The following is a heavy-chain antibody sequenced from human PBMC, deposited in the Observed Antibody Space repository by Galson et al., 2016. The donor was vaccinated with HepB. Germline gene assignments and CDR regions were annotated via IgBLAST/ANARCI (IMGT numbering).Heavy chain of an antibody. Sequence: SLRLSCAASGFTFSSYWVHWVRQAPGKGLVWVSRINSDGSSRSYADSVKGRITISRDNAKNTLYLQMNSLSAEDTAMYYCARADLYYDFWSGYMDYWGQGTLVTVSS. CDR3: ARADLYYDFWSGYMDY. D-gene: IGHD3-3*01. CDR2: INSDGSSR. V-gene: IGHV3-74*01. J-gene: IGHJ4*02. CDR1: GFTFSSYW.